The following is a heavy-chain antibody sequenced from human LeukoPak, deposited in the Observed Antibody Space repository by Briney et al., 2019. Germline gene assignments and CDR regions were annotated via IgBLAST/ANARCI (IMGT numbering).Heavy chain of an antibody. Sequence: KTSETLSLTCTVSGGSISSYYWSWIRQPAGKGLEWIGRIYTSGSTNYNPSLKSRVTMSVDTSKNQFSLKLSSVTAADTAVYYCARDSPMITFGEAAFDIWGQGTMVTVSS. V-gene: IGHV4-4*07. CDR2: IYTSGST. D-gene: IGHD3-16*01. CDR1: GGSISSYY. J-gene: IGHJ3*02. CDR3: ARDSPMITFGEAAFDI.